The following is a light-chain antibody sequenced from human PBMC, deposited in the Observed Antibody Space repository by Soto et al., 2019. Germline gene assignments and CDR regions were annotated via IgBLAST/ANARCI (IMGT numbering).Light chain of an antibody. CDR1: SSDVGDYNY. V-gene: IGLV2-14*01. J-gene: IGLJ2*01. CDR3: SSYPSTNTLV. CDR2: GVS. Sequence: QSALTQPASVSGSPGQSITISCTGTSSDVGDYNYVSWYQRHPGKAPKLIIYGVSNRPSGISNRFSGSKSGNTASLTISGLQAEDEADFYCSSYPSTNTLVFGGGTKLTVL.